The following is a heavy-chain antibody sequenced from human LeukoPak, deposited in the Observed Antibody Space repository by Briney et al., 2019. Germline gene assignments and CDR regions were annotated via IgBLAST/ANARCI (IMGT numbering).Heavy chain of an antibody. Sequence: GWSLRLSCAASGFTFSSYGMHWVRQAPGKGLEWVAVISYDGSNKYYADSVKGRFTISRDNSKNTLYLQMNSLRAEDTAVYYCGRHQHSGSYGAFDIWGQGTMVTVSS. D-gene: IGHD1-26*01. CDR3: GRHQHSGSYGAFDI. CDR2: ISYDGSNK. V-gene: IGHV3-30*03. CDR1: GFTFSSYG. J-gene: IGHJ3*02.